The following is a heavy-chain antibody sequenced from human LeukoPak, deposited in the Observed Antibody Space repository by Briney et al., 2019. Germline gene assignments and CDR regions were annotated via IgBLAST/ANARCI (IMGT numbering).Heavy chain of an antibody. V-gene: IGHV1-8*01. Sequence: ASVKVSCKASGYTFTSYDINWVRQATGQGLEWMGWMNPNSGNTGYAQKFQGRVTMTRDTSISTAYMELSRMRSDDTAVYYCARSRSGYYSYFDYWGQGTLVTVSS. D-gene: IGHD3-22*01. J-gene: IGHJ4*02. CDR1: GYTFTSYD. CDR2: MNPNSGNT. CDR3: ARSRSGYYSYFDY.